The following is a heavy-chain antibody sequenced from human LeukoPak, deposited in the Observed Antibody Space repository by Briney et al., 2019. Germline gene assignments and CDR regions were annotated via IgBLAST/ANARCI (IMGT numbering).Heavy chain of an antibody. CDR3: ARRIVVTRGFDY. J-gene: IGHJ4*02. D-gene: IGHD4-23*01. CDR2: IYYSGST. V-gene: IGHV4-39*01. Sequence: SETLSLTCTVSGGSISSSSYYWGWIRQPPGKGLEWIGSIYYSGSTYYNPSLKSRATISVDTSKNQFSLKLSSVTAADTAVYYCARRIVVTRGFDYWGQGTLVTVSS. CDR1: GGSISSSSYY.